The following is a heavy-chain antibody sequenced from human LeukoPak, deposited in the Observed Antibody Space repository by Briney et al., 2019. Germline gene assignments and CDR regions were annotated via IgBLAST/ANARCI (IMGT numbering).Heavy chain of an antibody. CDR1: GFTFASYG. CDR3: AKRGGYSGYPDPLGMDV. CDR2: ITTNGGRT. D-gene: IGHD5-12*01. V-gene: IGHV3-23*01. Sequence: PGGSLRLSCAASGFTFASYGMSWVRQAPGKGLEWVSFITTNGGRTSYADSVKGRFTISRDNSKNTLYLQMNSLRAEDTAVYYCAKRGGYSGYPDPLGMDVWGQGTTVTVSS. J-gene: IGHJ6*02.